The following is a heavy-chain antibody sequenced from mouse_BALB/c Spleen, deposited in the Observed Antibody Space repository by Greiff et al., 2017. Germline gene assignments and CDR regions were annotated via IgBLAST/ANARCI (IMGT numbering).Heavy chain of an antibody. CDR2: ISYSGST. D-gene: IGHD2-1*01. J-gene: IGHJ3*01. CDR3: ARGGNRFAY. CDR1: GYSITSDYA. Sequence: EVKLVESGPGLVKPSQSLSLTCTVTGYSITSDYAWNWIRQFPGNKLEWMGYISYSGSTSYNPSLKSRISITRDTSKNQFFLQLNSVTTEDTAAYYCARGGNRFAYWGQGTLVTVSA. V-gene: IGHV3-2*02.